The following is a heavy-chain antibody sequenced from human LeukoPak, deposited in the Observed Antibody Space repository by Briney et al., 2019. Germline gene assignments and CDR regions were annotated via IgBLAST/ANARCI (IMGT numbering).Heavy chain of an antibody. J-gene: IGHJ4*02. Sequence: GGSLRLSCAASGLTFRSYAMHWVRQAPGKGLEWVAVISSDGSNKYYADSVKGRFTISRDNAKNSLYLQMNSLRAEDTAVYYCVRDNPRCCGVVPANIDDYWGQGTLVTVSS. CDR2: ISSDGSNK. D-gene: IGHD2-15*01. CDR1: GLTFRSYA. CDR3: VRDNPRCCGVVPANIDDY. V-gene: IGHV3-30*14.